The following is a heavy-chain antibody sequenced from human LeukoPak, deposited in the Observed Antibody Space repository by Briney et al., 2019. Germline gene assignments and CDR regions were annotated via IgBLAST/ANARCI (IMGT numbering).Heavy chain of an antibody. V-gene: IGHV3-66*01. D-gene: IGHD5-18*01. CDR3: ARGLLRDGYTYTYSFDC. CDR1: GFTVSTNY. Sequence: GGSLRLSCAASGFTVSTNYMNWVRQAPGKGLEWVSVVYMGGTTYYADSVKGRFTISRDSTKNTIYLQMNNLRAEDTAVYYCARGLLRDGYTYTYSFDCWGQGALVTVSS. J-gene: IGHJ4*02. CDR2: VYMGGTT.